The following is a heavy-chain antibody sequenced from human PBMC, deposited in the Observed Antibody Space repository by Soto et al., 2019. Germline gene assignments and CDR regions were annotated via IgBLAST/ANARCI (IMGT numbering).Heavy chain of an antibody. V-gene: IGHV1-18*01. CDR1: GYTFTSYG. CDR2: ISAYNGNT. CDR3: ARDRPVTEEPSWFDP. J-gene: IGHJ5*02. Sequence: GASVKVSCKASGYTFTSYGISWVRQAPGQGLEWMGWISAYNGNTNYAQKLQGRVTMTTDTSTSTAYMELRSLRSDDTAVYYCARDRPVTEEPSWFDPWGQGTLVTVSS. D-gene: IGHD1-1*01.